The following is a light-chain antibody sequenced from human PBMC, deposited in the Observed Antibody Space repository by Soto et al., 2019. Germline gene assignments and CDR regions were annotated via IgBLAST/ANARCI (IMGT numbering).Light chain of an antibody. V-gene: IGLV1-44*01. CDR2: SHN. CDR1: YSNIGSKT. Sequence: QSVLTQPPSASGTPGQRVTISCSGSYSNIGSKTVNWFQQLPGTAPKLLIDSHNQRPSGVPDRFSGSKSGTSASLAISGLQSEDEADYYCAAWDDSLNGVVFGGGTKLTVL. J-gene: IGLJ2*01. CDR3: AAWDDSLNGVV.